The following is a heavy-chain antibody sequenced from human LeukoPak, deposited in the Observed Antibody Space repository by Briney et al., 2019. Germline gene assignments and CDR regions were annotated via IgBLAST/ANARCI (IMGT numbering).Heavy chain of an antibody. CDR2: IYYSGST. J-gene: IGHJ3*02. D-gene: IGHD6-6*01. CDR3: ARHPKQLDAFDI. V-gene: IGHV4-59*08. Sequence: SETLSLTCTVSGGPISSYYWSWIRQPPGKGLEWIGYIYYSGSTNYNPSLKSRVTISVDTSKNQSSLKLSSVTAADTAVYYCARHPKQLDAFDIWGQGTMVTVSS. CDR1: GGPISSYY.